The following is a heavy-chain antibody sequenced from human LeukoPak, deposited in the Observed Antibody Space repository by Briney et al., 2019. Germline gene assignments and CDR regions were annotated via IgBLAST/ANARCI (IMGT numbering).Heavy chain of an antibody. D-gene: IGHD7-27*01. V-gene: IGHV3-11*01. CDR2: ITNRGTVM. CDR1: GFTFSDYY. Sequence: GGSLRLSCVASGFTFSDYYMAWIRQAPGKGLEWVSYITNRGTVMQYADSVKGRFTISRDSAGNSLYLQMNSLKAEDTAVYYCTRGHWGLDYWGQGTLVTVSS. J-gene: IGHJ4*02. CDR3: TRGHWGLDY.